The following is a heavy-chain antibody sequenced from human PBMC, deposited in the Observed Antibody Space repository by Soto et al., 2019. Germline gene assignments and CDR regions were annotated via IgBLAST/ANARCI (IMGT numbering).Heavy chain of an antibody. V-gene: IGHV5-51*01. CDR1: GYSFTIYW. Sequence: GESLKISCNGSGYSFTIYWIGWVRQMPGKGLEWMGIIYPGDSDTRYSPSFQGQVTISADKSISTAYLQWSSLKASDTAMYYCARQMGNYYDSSGSPAGAFDIWGQGTMVTVSS. J-gene: IGHJ3*02. CDR2: IYPGDSDT. CDR3: ARQMGNYYDSSGSPAGAFDI. D-gene: IGHD3-22*01.